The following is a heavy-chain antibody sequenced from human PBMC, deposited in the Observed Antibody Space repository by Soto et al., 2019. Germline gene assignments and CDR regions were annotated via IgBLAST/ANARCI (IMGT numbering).Heavy chain of an antibody. J-gene: IGHJ4*02. CDR1: GFAFSLYA. Sequence: GGSLRLSCSASGFAFSLYAMIWVRQAPGKGLEWVSSVSSGGSYIYSADSLKGRFTISRDDAKNSLYLQMNSLRADDTAIYYCVRARATDSRPDYWGQGSLVTVSS. V-gene: IGHV3-21*01. D-gene: IGHD3-22*01. CDR3: VRARATDSRPDY. CDR2: VSSGGSYI.